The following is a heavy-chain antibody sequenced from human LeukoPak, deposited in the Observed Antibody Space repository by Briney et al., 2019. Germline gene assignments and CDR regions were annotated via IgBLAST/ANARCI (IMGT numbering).Heavy chain of an antibody. CDR1: GDSVSSNSAA. CDR3: ARAVDYYDSSGYYSDAFDI. V-gene: IGHV6-1*01. CDR2: TYYRSKWYN. D-gene: IGHD3-22*01. Sequence: SQTLSLTCAISGDSVSSNSAAWNWIRQSPSRGLEWLGRTYYRSKWYNDYAVSVKSRITINPDTSKNQFSLQLNSVTPEDTAVYYCARAVDYYDSSGYYSDAFDIWGQGTMVTVSS. J-gene: IGHJ3*02.